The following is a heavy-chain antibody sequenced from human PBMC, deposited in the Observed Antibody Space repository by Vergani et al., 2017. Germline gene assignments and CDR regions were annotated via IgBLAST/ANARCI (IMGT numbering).Heavy chain of an antibody. Sequence: QVQLQESGPGLVKPSQTLSLTCTVSGASMSSVGYYWTWIRQSAGKRLEWIGDILGSGTANYNPSFQGRVSMSVATSKNQFSLTLSSVTAADTAIYYCARVDTQVPATSHFYYMDVWGKGTTVVVSS. D-gene: IGHD6-25*01. CDR1: GASMSSVGYY. CDR3: ARVDTQVPATSHFYYMDV. V-gene: IGHV4-61*02. J-gene: IGHJ6*03. CDR2: ILGSGTA.